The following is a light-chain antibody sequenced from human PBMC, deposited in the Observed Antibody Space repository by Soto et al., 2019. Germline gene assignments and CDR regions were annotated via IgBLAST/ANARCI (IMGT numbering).Light chain of an antibody. CDR1: SSDVGGYDY. Sequence: QSALTQPASVSGSPGQSITISCTGSSSDVGGYDYVCWYQHYPGKAPKLIVYAVTDRPSGVSNRFSGSKFGNTASQIISGHHAEGEADYYCNSYTPRRTVVFGGGTKLTV. CDR2: AVT. J-gene: IGLJ2*01. V-gene: IGLV2-14*03. CDR3: NSYTPRRTVV.